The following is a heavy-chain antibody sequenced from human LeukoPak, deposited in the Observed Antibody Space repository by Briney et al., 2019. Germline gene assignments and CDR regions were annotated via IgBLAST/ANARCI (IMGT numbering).Heavy chain of an antibody. D-gene: IGHD3-22*01. CDR1: GFTVSSNY. CDR2: ISGSGGST. V-gene: IGHV3-23*01. CDR3: AKSLDSSGYVFDY. Sequence: GGSLRLSCAASGFTVSSNYMSWVRQAPGKGLEWVSAISGSGGSTYYADSVKGRFTISRDNSKNTLYLQMNSLRAEDTAVYYCAKSLDSSGYVFDYWGQGTLVTVSS. J-gene: IGHJ4*02.